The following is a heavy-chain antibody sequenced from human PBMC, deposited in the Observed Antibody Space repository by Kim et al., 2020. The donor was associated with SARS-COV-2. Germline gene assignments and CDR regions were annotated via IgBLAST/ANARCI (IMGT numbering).Heavy chain of an antibody. Sequence: SVKGRFTISREDSKNTAYLQMNSLKTEDTAVYYCTRHSHDFSYCYYGMDVWGQGTTVTVSS. J-gene: IGHJ6*02. D-gene: IGHD3-3*01. CDR3: TRHSHDFSYCYYGMDV. V-gene: IGHV3-73*01.